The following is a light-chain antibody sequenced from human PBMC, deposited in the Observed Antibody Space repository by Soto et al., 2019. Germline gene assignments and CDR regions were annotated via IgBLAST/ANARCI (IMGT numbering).Light chain of an antibody. V-gene: IGKV3-11*01. Sequence: EIVLTQSPATLSLSPGEVATLACRPSQSVSSYLAWYQQKPGQAPRLLIYDAYNRATGIPDRFSGSGSGTDFTLTISRLEPEDFAVYYCQQSSNWPLLTFGGGTKVDTK. CDR2: DAY. CDR1: QSVSSY. CDR3: QQSSNWPLLT. J-gene: IGKJ4*01.